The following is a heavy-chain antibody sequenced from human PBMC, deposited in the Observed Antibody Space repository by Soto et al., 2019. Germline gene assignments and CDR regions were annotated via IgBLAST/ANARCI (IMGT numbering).Heavy chain of an antibody. V-gene: IGHV3-20*04. Sequence: GGSLRLSCAASGFTVSSNYMSWVRQVPGKGLEWVSSISWNGGSTGYADSVKGRFTISRDNAKNSLYLQMNSLRAEDTAFYYCVRGASLNFDYWGQGTLVTVSS. CDR2: ISWNGGST. CDR3: VRGASLNFDY. D-gene: IGHD1-26*01. J-gene: IGHJ4*02. CDR1: GFTVSSNY.